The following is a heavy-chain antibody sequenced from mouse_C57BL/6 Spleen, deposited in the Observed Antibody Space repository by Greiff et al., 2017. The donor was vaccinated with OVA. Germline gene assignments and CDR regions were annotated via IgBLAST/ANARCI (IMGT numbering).Heavy chain of an antibody. CDR2: IYPGDGDT. Sequence: QVHVKQSGAELVKPGASVKISCKASGYAFSSYWMNWVKQRPGKGLEWIGQIYPGDGDTNYNGKFKGKATLTADKSSSTAYMQLSSLTSEDSAVYFCASRYDYDGGDYWGQGTSVTVSS. D-gene: IGHD2-4*01. J-gene: IGHJ4*01. V-gene: IGHV1-80*01. CDR3: ASRYDYDGGDY. CDR1: GYAFSSYW.